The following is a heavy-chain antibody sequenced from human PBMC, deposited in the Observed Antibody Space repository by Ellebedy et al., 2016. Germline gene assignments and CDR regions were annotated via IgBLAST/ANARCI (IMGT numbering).Heavy chain of an antibody. Sequence: GESLKISCIASAFTFSAFGMHWVRQAPGKGLEWVGRIKSKTDGGTTDYAAPVKGRFTISRDDSKNTLYLQMNSLKTEDTAVYYCTTEYSMIVVPMGYWGQGTLVTVSS. CDR3: TTEYSMIVVPMGY. CDR1: AFTFSAFG. CDR2: IKSKTDGGTT. J-gene: IGHJ4*02. V-gene: IGHV3-15*01. D-gene: IGHD3-22*01.